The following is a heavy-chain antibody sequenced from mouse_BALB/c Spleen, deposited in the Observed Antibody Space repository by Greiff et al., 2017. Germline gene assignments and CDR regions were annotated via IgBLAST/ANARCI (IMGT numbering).Heavy chain of an antibody. CDR2: ISSGGSYT. CDR1: GFTFSSYG. Sequence: EVKLVESGGDLVKPGGSLKLSCAASGFTFSSYGMSWVRQTPDKRLEWVATISSGGSYTYYPDSVKGRFTISRDNAKNTLYLQMSSLKSEDTAMYYCARSSTTEAMDYWGQGTSVTVSS. D-gene: IGHD1-1*01. J-gene: IGHJ4*01. V-gene: IGHV5-6*01. CDR3: ARSSTTEAMDY.